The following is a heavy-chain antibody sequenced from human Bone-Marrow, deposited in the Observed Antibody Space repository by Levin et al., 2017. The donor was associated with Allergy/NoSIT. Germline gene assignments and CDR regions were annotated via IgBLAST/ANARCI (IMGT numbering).Heavy chain of an antibody. CDR3: ARPDCSGTSCYYFFDS. D-gene: IGHD2-2*01. Sequence: GGSLRLSCAASGFTFSSYSMNWVRQAPGRGLEWVSYISRSSSTISYADSVKGRFTISRDNAKNSLYLQMNSLRDEDTAVYYCARPDCSGTSCYYFFDSWGHGTLVTVSS. CDR1: GFTFSSYS. V-gene: IGHV3-48*02. J-gene: IGHJ4*01. CDR2: ISRSSSTI.